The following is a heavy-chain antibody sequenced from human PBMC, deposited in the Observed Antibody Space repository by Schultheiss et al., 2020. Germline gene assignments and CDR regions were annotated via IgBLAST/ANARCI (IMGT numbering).Heavy chain of an antibody. V-gene: IGHV3-33*03. J-gene: IGHJ4*02. CDR1: GFTFSSYG. CDR3: AKEYGSSWYYFDS. CDR2: IWYDGSNK. D-gene: IGHD6-13*01. Sequence: SCAASGFTFSSYGMHWVRQAPGKGLEWVAVIWYDGSNKYYADSVKGRFTISRDIAKKSLSLQMNSLRAEDTAVYYCAKEYGSSWYYFDSWGQGTLVTVSS.